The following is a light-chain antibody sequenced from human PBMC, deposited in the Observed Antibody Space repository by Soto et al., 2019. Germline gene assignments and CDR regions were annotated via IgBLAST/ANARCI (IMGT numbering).Light chain of an antibody. CDR1: QSVLYTPNNKNY. CDR3: QQYYGTPHT. CDR2: WAS. Sequence: DIVMTQSPDSLAVSLGERATINCKSSQSVLYTPNNKNYLAWYQKKPGQPPKLLIYWASTRESGVPDRFSGSGFGTDFALTISSLQAEDVAVYYCQQYYGTPHTFGQGTKLEI. J-gene: IGKJ2*01. V-gene: IGKV4-1*01.